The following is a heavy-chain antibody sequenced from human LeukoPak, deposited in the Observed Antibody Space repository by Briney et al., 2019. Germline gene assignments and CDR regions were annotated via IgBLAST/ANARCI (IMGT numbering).Heavy chain of an antibody. D-gene: IGHD6-19*01. Sequence: GGSLRLSCAASGFTFSSYGMHWVRQAPGKGLEWVAVIWYDGSNKYYADSVKGRFTISRDNSKNTLYLQMNSLRAEDTAVYYCARGRYSSGWYTDYWGQGTLVTVSS. CDR1: GFTFSSYG. CDR3: ARGRYSSGWYTDY. V-gene: IGHV3-33*01. J-gene: IGHJ4*02. CDR2: IWYDGSNK.